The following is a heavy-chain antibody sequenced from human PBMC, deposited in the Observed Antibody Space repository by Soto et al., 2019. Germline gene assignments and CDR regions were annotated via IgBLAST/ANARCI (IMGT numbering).Heavy chain of an antibody. CDR2: IYYSGST. J-gene: IGHJ4*02. CDR1: GGSISSSSYY. D-gene: IGHD6-6*01. Sequence: QLQLQESGPGLVKPSETLSLTCTVSGGSISSSSYYWGWIRQPPGKGLEWIGSIYYSGSTYYNPSLKSRVTISVDTSKNQFSLKLSSVTAADTAVYYCARLSHSSSSADSFDYWGQGTLVTVSS. CDR3: ARLSHSSSSADSFDY. V-gene: IGHV4-39*01.